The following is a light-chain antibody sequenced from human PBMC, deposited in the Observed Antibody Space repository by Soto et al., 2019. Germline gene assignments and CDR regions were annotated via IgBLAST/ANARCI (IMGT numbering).Light chain of an antibody. CDR1: QSVTNSY. CDR3: QQYSSSPPIT. CDR2: GAS. V-gene: IGKV3-20*01. Sequence: EIVTTQSPATLSVSPWERVTLSCRASQSVTNSYLAWYQQKPGQAPRLLIYGASSRATGIPDRFSGSGSETDFTLTISRLEPEDFAVYYCQQYSSSPPITFGQGTRLEIK. J-gene: IGKJ5*01.